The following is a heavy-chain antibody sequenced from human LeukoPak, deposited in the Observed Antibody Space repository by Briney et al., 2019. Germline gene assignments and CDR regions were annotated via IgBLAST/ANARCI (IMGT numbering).Heavy chain of an antibody. CDR1: GGSISSGGYY. J-gene: IGHJ4*02. CDR3: ARVCSGGSCFGVAYDY. CDR2: IYYSGST. D-gene: IGHD2-15*01. V-gene: IGHV4-31*03. Sequence: SETLSLTCTVSGGSISSGGYYWSWIRQHPGKGLEWIGYIYYSGSTYYNPSLKSRVTISVDTSKNQFSLKLSSVTAADTAVYYCARVCSGGSCFGVAYDYWGQGTLVTVSS.